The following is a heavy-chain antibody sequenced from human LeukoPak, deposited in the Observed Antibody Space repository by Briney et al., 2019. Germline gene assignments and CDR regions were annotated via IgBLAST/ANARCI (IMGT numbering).Heavy chain of an antibody. V-gene: IGHV4-31*03. D-gene: IGHD3-3*01. J-gene: IGHJ4*02. CDR1: GGSISSGGYY. Sequence: SQTLSLTCTVSGGSISSGGYYWSWIRQPPGKGLEWIGYIYYSGSTYYNPSLKSRVTISVDTSKNQFSLKLSSVTAADTAVYYCARGGNYDFWSGYHIPYYFDYWGQGTLVTVSS. CDR3: ARGGNYDFWSGYHIPYYFDY. CDR2: IYYSGST.